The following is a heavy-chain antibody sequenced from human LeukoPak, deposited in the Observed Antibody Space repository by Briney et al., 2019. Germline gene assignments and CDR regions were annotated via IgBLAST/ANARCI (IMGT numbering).Heavy chain of an antibody. V-gene: IGHV3-23*01. CDR3: AKEVWRRTVTTPLDY. CDR2: ISGSGGST. J-gene: IGHJ4*02. D-gene: IGHD4-17*01. Sequence: GGSLRLSCVDSGFTFSSYWMSWVRQAPGKGLEWVSAISGSGGSTYYADSVKGRFTISRDNSKNTLYLQMNSLRAEDTAVYYCAKEVWRRTVTTPLDYWGQGTLVTVSS. CDR1: GFTFSSYW.